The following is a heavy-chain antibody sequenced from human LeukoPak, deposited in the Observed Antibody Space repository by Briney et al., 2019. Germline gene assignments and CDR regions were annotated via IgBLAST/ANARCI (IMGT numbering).Heavy chain of an antibody. CDR3: ARDSIHYDILTGYYSSVWFDP. CDR2: VYHSGST. V-gene: IGHV4-59*12. D-gene: IGHD3-9*01. J-gene: IGHJ5*02. Sequence: SETLSLTCPDSGGSISRYYWSWIGQPPGTGLEWLGYVYHSGSTYYNPPLQSRVTISEHRSKNELSLKLSSVTAADTAVYYCARDSIHYDILTGYYSSVWFDPWGQGTLVTVSS. CDR1: GGSISRYY.